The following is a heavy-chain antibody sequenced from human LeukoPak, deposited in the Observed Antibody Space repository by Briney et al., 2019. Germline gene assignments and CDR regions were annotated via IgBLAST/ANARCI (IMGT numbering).Heavy chain of an antibody. Sequence: SETLSLTCTVSGGPISSGGYYWSWIRQHPGTGLEWIGYIYYSGSTYYNPSLKSRVTISVDTSKNQFSLKLSSVTAADTAVYYCARTGYSSGADYWGQGTLVTVSS. CDR2: IYYSGST. D-gene: IGHD6-19*01. CDR1: GGPISSGGYY. J-gene: IGHJ4*02. V-gene: IGHV4-31*03. CDR3: ARTGYSSGADY.